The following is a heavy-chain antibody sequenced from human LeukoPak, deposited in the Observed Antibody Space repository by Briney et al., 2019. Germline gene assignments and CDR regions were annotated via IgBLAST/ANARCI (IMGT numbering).Heavy chain of an antibody. J-gene: IGHJ5*02. CDR1: GGSISSYY. D-gene: IGHD1-26*01. CDR2: IYYSGTT. CDR3: ARELRSFYNWFDP. Sequence: PSETLSLTCTVSGGSISSYYWSWIRQPPGKGLEWIGYIYYSGTTNYNPSLKSRVTISVDTSKNQFSLKLSSVTAADTAVYYCARELRSFYNWFDPWGQGTLVTVSS. V-gene: IGHV4-59*01.